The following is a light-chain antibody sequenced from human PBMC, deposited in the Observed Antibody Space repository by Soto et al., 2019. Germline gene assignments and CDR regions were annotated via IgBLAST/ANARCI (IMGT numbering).Light chain of an antibody. Sequence: EIVLTQSPVTLSLSPGERATLSCRASQSVSSSYIAWYQQKPGQAPRLLIYGAFRRATGIPDRFTGSGSGTDFSLTISRLEPEDLAVYYCQQYDSSPLTFGGGTKVEIK. CDR1: QSVSSSY. CDR3: QQYDSSPLT. J-gene: IGKJ4*01. CDR2: GAF. V-gene: IGKV3-20*01.